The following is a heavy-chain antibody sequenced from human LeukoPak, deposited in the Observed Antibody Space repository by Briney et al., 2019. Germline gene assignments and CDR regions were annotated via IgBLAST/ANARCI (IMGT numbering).Heavy chain of an antibody. CDR1: GGSFSGYY. CDR2: INHRGST. Sequence: PSETLSLTCAVYGGSFSGYYWSWIRQPPGKGLEWIGEINHRGSTNYNPSLKSRVTISVDTSKNQFSLKLSSVTAADTAVYYCANRLGYCSSTSCPNWFDPWGQGTLVTVSS. V-gene: IGHV4-34*01. D-gene: IGHD2-2*01. CDR3: ANRLGYCSSTSCPNWFDP. J-gene: IGHJ5*02.